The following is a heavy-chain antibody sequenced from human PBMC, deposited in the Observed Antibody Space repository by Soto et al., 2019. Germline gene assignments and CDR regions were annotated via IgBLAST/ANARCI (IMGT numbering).Heavy chain of an antibody. CDR3: ARDSAGDYYDSSGYYYYYMDV. V-gene: IGHV4-61*01. J-gene: IGHJ6*03. CDR2: IYYSGST. Sequence: SETLSLTCTVSGGSVSSGSYYWSWIRQPPGKGLEWIGYIYYSGSTNYNPSLKSRVTISVDTSKNQFSLKLSSVTAADTAVYYCARDSAGDYYDSSGYYYYYMDVWGKGTTVTVSS. D-gene: IGHD3-22*01. CDR1: GGSVSSGSYY.